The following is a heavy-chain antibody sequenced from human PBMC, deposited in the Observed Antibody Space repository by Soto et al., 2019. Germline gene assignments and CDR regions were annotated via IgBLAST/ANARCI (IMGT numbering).Heavy chain of an antibody. V-gene: IGHV3-7*05. D-gene: IGHD3-22*01. Sequence: EVQLVESGGGLVQQGGSLRLSCADSGFTLRNYWMAWVRQSPGKGLEWVANINQDGSEKHYVDSAKGRFTISRDKARSSLYVQMNSLSAADTAVCYWAMTSLRETSGYRQFDLWGRGTRVDVSS. J-gene: IGHJ2*01. CDR2: INQDGSEK. CDR3: AMTSLRETSGYRQFDL. CDR1: GFTLRNYW.